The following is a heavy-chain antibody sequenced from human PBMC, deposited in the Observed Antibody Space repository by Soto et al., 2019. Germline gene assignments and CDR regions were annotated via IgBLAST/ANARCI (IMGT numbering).Heavy chain of an antibody. V-gene: IGHV3-30*18. CDR3: AKDFYIAVAGTSGYFDY. CDR2: ISYDGSNK. CDR1: GFTFSSYG. J-gene: IGHJ4*02. D-gene: IGHD6-19*01. Sequence: QVQLVESGGGVVQPGRSLRLSCAASGFTFSSYGMHWVRQAPGKGLEWVAVISYDGSNKYYADSVKGRFTISRDNSKNTLYLQMNSLRAEDTAVYYCAKDFYIAVAGTSGYFDYWGQGNLVTVSS.